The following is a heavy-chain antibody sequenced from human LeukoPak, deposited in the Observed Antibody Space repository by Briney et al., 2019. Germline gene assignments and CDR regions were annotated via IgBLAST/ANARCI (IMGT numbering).Heavy chain of an antibody. V-gene: IGHV1-18*01. CDR3: ARSYGSGRLDYYYMDV. J-gene: IGHJ6*03. D-gene: IGHD3-10*01. Sequence: ASVKVSCKASGYTFTSYGISWVRQAPGQGLEWMGWISAYNGNTNYAQKLQGRVTMTTDTSTSTAYMELRSLRSDDTAVYYCARSYGSGRLDYYYMDVRGKGTTVTVSS. CDR2: ISAYNGNT. CDR1: GYTFTSYG.